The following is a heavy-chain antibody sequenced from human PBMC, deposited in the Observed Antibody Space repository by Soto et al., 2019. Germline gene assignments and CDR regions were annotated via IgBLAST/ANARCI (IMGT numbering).Heavy chain of an antibody. J-gene: IGHJ4*02. Sequence: LRLSCAASGFTFSPYTMHWVRQTPGKGLEWVAVISYDGSDKYYAGSVRGRFTISRDNSKNTLFLQMNSLRAEDTALYYCARGGGFCGADCYKGGIDYWGQGALVTVSS. CDR3: ARGGGFCGADCYKGGIDY. D-gene: IGHD2-21*02. CDR1: GFTFSPYT. CDR2: ISYDGSDK. V-gene: IGHV3-30-3*01.